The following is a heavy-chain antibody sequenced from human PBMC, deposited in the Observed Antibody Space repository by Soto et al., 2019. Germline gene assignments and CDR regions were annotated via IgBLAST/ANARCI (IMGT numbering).Heavy chain of an antibody. D-gene: IGHD3-22*01. J-gene: IGHJ5*02. CDR3: ARDQYYYDSSGYGDNWFDP. CDR1: GYTFTSYY. Sequence: ASVKVSCKASGYTFTSYYMHWVRQAPGQGLEWMGIINPSGGSTSYAQKFQGRVTMTRDTSTSTVYMELSSLRSEDTAVYYCARDQYYYDSSGYGDNWFDPWGQGTLVTVSS. V-gene: IGHV1-46*03. CDR2: INPSGGST.